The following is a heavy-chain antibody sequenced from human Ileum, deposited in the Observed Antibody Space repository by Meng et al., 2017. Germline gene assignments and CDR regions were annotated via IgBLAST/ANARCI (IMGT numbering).Heavy chain of an antibody. Sequence: EMQVVESGGGLVKPGGSLRVSCAASGFRMSDARLNWYRQAPGKGLEWVGRIKTESDFGATDYAAPVKGRFTISRDASKNMLYLQMNSLTTEDTAVYYCTKREVWGQGTLVTVSS. J-gene: IGHJ4*02. V-gene: IGHV3-15*07. CDR3: TKREV. D-gene: IGHD5-24*01. CDR2: IKTESDFGAT. CDR1: GFRMSDAR.